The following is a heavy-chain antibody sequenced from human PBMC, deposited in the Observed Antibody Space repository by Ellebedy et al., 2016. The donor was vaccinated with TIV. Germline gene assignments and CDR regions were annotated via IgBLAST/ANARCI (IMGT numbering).Heavy chain of an antibody. CDR1: GGSFSGYY. V-gene: IGHV4-34*01. D-gene: IGHD1-1*01. CDR3: ARHPWKRYFDL. J-gene: IGHJ2*01. CDR2: INHSGST. Sequence: MPSETLSLTCAVYGGSFSGYYWSWIRQPPGKGLEWIGEINHSGSTNYNPSLKSRVTISVDTSKNQFSLNLRSVTAADTAVYYCARHPWKRYFDLWGRGTLVTVSS.